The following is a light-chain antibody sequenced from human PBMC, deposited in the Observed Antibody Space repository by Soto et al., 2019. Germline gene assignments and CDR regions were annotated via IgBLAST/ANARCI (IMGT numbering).Light chain of an antibody. CDR3: QQTSSFPLT. Sequence: QMTQSQLSGCASVGDRVAITFVASQGISSWLAWYQQKPGKSPSLLIYKASNLQTGVPSRLSVSGSGTDCTLTISSLQPEDFATYYCQQTSSFPLTFGGGTKVDI. CDR2: KAS. J-gene: IGKJ4*01. CDR1: QGISSW. V-gene: IGKV1-12*01.